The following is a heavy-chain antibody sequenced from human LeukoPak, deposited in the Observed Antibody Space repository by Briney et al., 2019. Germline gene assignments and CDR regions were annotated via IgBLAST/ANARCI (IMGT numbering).Heavy chain of an antibody. V-gene: IGHV4-59*04. J-gene: IGHJ4*02. Sequence: SETLSLTCTVSGGSISSYYWSWIRQSPGKGLEWIGYIYHSTDTYYNPSLKSRVTMSVDSSKNQFSLRLTSVTAADTAAYYCAGGIGTTVRGYFDFWGQGTQVTVSS. CDR1: GGSISSYY. CDR3: AGGIGTTVRGYFDF. CDR2: IYHSTDT. D-gene: IGHD4-11*01.